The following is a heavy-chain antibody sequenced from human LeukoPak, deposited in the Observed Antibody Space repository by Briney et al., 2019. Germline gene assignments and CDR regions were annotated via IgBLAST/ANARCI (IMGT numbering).Heavy chain of an antibody. V-gene: IGHV4-34*01. CDR2: INHSGST. Sequence: SETLSLTCAVYGGSFSGYYWSWIRQPPGKGLEWIGEINHSGSTNYNPSLKSRVTISVDTSKNQFSLKLSSVTAADTAVYYCARGSEGSLWFGEFYYFDYWGQGTLVTVSS. CDR1: GGSFSGYY. J-gene: IGHJ4*02. D-gene: IGHD3-10*01. CDR3: ARGSEGSLWFGEFYYFDY.